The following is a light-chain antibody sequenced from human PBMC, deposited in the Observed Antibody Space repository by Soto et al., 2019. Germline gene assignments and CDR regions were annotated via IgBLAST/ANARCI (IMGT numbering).Light chain of an antibody. Sequence: DIQMTQSPSTLSASVGDRVTITCRASQSISSWLAWYQQKPGKAPKLLIYDASSLESGVPSRFSGSGSGTEFTLTISGLQSDDFAVYFCQQYKNWPPWTFGHGTKVDIK. CDR3: QQYKNWPPWT. J-gene: IGKJ1*01. V-gene: IGKV1-5*01. CDR2: DAS. CDR1: QSISSW.